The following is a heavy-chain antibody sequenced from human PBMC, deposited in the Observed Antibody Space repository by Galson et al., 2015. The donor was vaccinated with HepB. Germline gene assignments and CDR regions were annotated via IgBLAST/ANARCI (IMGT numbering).Heavy chain of an antibody. CDR2: ISSNGGST. J-gene: IGHJ3*02. Sequence: SLRLSCAASGFTFSSYAMHWVRQAPGKGLEYVSAISSNGGSTYYANSVKGKFTISRDNSKNTLYLQMGSLRAEDMAVYYCARDQRRDGSGAFDIWGQGTMVTVSS. D-gene: IGHD5-24*01. CDR1: GFTFSSYA. CDR3: ARDQRRDGSGAFDI. V-gene: IGHV3-64*01.